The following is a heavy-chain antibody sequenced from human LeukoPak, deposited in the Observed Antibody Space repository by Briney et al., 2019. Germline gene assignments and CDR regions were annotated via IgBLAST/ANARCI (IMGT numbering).Heavy chain of an antibody. CDR1: GGTFSSYA. V-gene: IGHV1-69*05. Sequence: ASVKVSCKASGGTFSSYAITWVRQAPGQGLEWMGGIIPITGTTNYAEKFQGRVTITTDESTSTAYMELSSLRSEDTAVYYCAREVVGATREIDYWGQGTLVTVSS. CDR3: AREVVGATREIDY. CDR2: IIPITGTT. J-gene: IGHJ4*02. D-gene: IGHD1-26*01.